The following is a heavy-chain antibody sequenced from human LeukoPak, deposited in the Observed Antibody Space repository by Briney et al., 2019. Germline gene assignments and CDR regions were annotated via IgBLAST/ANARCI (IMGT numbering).Heavy chain of an antibody. D-gene: IGHD1-26*01. CDR3: ARDKESGSYLDY. Sequence: ASVKVSCKASGGTFSSYAISWVRQAPGQGLEWMGGIIPIFGTANYAQKFQGRVTITADKSTSTAYMELSSLRSEDTAVYYCARDKESGSYLDYWGQGTLVTVSS. CDR1: GGTFSSYA. J-gene: IGHJ4*02. CDR2: IIPIFGTA. V-gene: IGHV1-69*06.